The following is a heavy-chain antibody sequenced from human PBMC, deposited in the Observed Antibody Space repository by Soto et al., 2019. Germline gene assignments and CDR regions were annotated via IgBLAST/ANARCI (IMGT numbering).Heavy chain of an antibody. J-gene: IGHJ6*02. V-gene: IGHV1-69*01. CDR1: GGTFSSYA. CDR3: ARIITAAADYYYYYGMDV. D-gene: IGHD6-13*01. CDR2: IIPIFGTA. Sequence: QVQLVQSGAEVKKPGSSVKVSCKASGGTFSSYAISWVRQAPGQGLEWMGGIIPIFGTANYAHKFQGRVTITADESTSTAYMELSSLRSEDTAVYYCARIITAAADYYYYYGMDVWGQGTTVTVSS.